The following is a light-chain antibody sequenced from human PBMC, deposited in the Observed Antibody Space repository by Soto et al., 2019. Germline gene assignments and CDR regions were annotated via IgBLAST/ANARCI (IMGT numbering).Light chain of an antibody. CDR1: QSISSW. Sequence: DIQMTQSPSTLSASVGDRVTITCRASQSISSWLAWYQQKPGKAPKLLIYKASSLESGVPSRFSGSGSGTEFTLTISSLQPDAFAIYYCQQYKSFSLTFGGGTKVEIK. CDR2: KAS. J-gene: IGKJ4*01. CDR3: QQYKSFSLT. V-gene: IGKV1-5*03.